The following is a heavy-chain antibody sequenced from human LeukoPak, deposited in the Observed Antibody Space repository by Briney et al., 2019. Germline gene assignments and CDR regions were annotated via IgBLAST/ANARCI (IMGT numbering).Heavy chain of an antibody. CDR1: GYTLTELS. CDR3: ATNSYYYDSSGYSRWAYYFDY. CDR2: FDPEDGET. J-gene: IGHJ4*02. Sequence: GASVKVSCKVSGYTLTELSMHWVRQAPGKGLEWMGGFDPEDGETIYAQKFQGRVTMTEDTSTDTAYMELSSLRSEDTAVYYCATNSYYYDSSGYSRWAYYFDYWGQGTLVTVSS. D-gene: IGHD3-22*01. V-gene: IGHV1-24*01.